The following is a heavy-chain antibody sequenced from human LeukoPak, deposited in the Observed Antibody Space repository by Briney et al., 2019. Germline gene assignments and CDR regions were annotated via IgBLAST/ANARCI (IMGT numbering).Heavy chain of an antibody. CDR1: GFTFSIYA. CDR2: IRQDGGEK. D-gene: IGHD6-13*01. Sequence: PGGSLRLSCAASGFTFSIYAMNWVRQAPGKGLEWVASIRQDGGEKSYVDSVKGRFTISRDNTKNSLYQQMSSLRAEDTAMYYCARDGTAPGLYFDLWGQGTLVTVSS. V-gene: IGHV3-7*01. CDR3: ARDGTAPGLYFDL. J-gene: IGHJ4*01.